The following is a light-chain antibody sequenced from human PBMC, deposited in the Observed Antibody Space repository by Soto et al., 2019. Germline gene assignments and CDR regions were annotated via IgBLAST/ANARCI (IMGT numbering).Light chain of an antibody. Sequence: DIPMTKSPSTLSASVGDRVTITCRASQSISSWLAWYQHKPGKAPKLLIYKAPSLESGVPSRFSGSGSGTEVTLTISCLKPDEFATYYCQEYNSYWTFGEGTKVEIK. V-gene: IGKV1-5*03. CDR1: QSISSW. CDR3: QEYNSYWT. J-gene: IGKJ1*01. CDR2: KAP.